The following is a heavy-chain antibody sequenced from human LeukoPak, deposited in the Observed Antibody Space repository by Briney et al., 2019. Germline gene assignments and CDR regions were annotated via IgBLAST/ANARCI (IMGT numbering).Heavy chain of an antibody. J-gene: IGHJ6*02. CDR1: GFTFSSYA. D-gene: IGHD2-2*02. Sequence: GGSLRLSCAASGFTFSSYAMSWVRHAPGKGLEWVAGMRDSGETTYYADSAKGRFTISRDNSKNTLYLQMNSLRAEDTAVYYCTKESIYCSRTSCYSPYGTDVWGQGTTVTVSS. CDR3: TKESIYCSRTSCYSPYGTDV. V-gene: IGHV3-23*01. CDR2: MRDSGETT.